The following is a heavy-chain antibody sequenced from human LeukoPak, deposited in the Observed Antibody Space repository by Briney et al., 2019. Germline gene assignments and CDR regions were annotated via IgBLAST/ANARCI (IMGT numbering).Heavy chain of an antibody. V-gene: IGHV4-59*08. CDR1: GGSISGYY. J-gene: IGHJ4*02. CDR3: ARLYYGSGSYYLDY. D-gene: IGHD3-10*01. Sequence: SETLSLTCTVSGGSISGYYWSWIRQPPGKALEWIGYFFYSGSTNYNPSLKSRVTISVDTSKNQFSLKLNSVTAADTAVYYCARLYYGSGSYYLDYWGLGTLVTVSS. CDR2: FFYSGST.